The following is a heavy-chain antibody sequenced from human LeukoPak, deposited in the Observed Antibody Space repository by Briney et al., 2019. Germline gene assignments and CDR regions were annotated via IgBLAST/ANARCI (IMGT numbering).Heavy chain of an antibody. V-gene: IGHV4-30-2*01. D-gene: IGHD5-12*01. J-gene: IGHJ6*03. CDR3: ARDREVRGYDRYYYYYMDV. CDR1: GGSISSGGYY. CDR2: IYHSGST. Sequence: SQTLSLTCTVSGGSISSGGYYWSWIRQPPGKGLEWIGYIYHSGSTYYNPSLKSRVTISVDRSKNQFSLKLSSVTAADTAVYYCARDREVRGYDRYYYYYMDVWGKGTTVTVSS.